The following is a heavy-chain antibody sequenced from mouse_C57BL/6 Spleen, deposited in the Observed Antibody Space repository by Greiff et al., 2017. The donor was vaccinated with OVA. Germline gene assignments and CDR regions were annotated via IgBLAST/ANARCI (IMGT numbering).Heavy chain of an antibody. CDR3: ARFIDV. CDR2: ILPGSGST. CDR1: GYTFTGYW. V-gene: IGHV1-9*01. J-gene: IGHJ1*03. D-gene: IGHD1-1*01. Sequence: VQLQQSGADLMKPGASVKLSCKATGYTFTGYWIEWVKQTPEHGLEWIGEILPGSGSTNYNEKFKGKVTFTADTSYNTAYVQHSGMTTEESAIYYCARFIDVWGTGTTVTVSS.